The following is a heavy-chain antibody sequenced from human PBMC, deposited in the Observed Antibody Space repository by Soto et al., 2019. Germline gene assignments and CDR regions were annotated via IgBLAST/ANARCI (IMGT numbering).Heavy chain of an antibody. CDR3: AKDREYSGSWSFDY. CDR1: WFTFRSLC. V-gene: IGHV3-30*18. D-gene: IGHD6-13*01. CDR2: ISYDGSNK. J-gene: IGHJ4*02. Sequence: APRLSRAASWFTFRSLCFHRVRHAPGKGLEWVAVISYDGSNKYYADSVKGRFTISRDNSKNTLYLQMNSLRAEDTAVYYCAKDREYSGSWSFDYWGQGTLVTVSS.